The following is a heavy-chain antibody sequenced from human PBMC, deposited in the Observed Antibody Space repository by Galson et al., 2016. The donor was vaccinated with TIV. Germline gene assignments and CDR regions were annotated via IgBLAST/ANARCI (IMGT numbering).Heavy chain of an antibody. CDR2: VNSNSGGT. V-gene: IGHV1-2*06. D-gene: IGHD6-13*01. CDR1: GYAFTSFF. Sequence: SVKVSCKAFGYAFTSFFVHWVRQAPGQGLEWLARVNSNSGGTGYAHSFEGRLTLTWDKSTSTIYMQLNSLIAGDTAVYYCARGGRGSAWYADYWGQGSPVTVSS. CDR3: ARGGRGSAWYADY. J-gene: IGHJ4*02.